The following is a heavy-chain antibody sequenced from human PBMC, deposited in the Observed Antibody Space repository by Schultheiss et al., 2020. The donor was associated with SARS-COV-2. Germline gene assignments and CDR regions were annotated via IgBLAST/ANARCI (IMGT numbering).Heavy chain of an antibody. Sequence: GGSLRLSCAASGFTFSSYDMHWVRQATGKGLEWVSAIGTAGDTYYPGSVKGRFTISRDNSKNTLYLQMNSLRAEDTAVYYCAKLGLVGATVDYWGQGTLVTVSS. J-gene: IGHJ4*02. CDR3: AKLGLVGATVDY. D-gene: IGHD1-26*01. CDR2: IGTAGDT. CDR1: GFTFSSYD. V-gene: IGHV3-13*01.